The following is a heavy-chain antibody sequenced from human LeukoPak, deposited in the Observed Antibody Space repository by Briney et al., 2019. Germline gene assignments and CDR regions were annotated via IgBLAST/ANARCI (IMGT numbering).Heavy chain of an antibody. J-gene: IGHJ6*03. CDR2: IYYSGST. CDR3: ARLAHYNPYYMDV. CDR1: GRSISSYY. D-gene: IGHD5-24*01. Sequence: PSETLSLTCTVSGRSISSYYWSWIRQPPGKGLEWIGYIYYSGSTNYNPSLKSRVTISVDTSKNQFSLKLSSVTAADTAVYYCARLAHYNPYYMDVWGKGTTVTVSS. V-gene: IGHV4-59*08.